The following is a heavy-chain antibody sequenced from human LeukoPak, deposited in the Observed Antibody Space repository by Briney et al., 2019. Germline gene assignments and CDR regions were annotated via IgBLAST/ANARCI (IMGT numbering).Heavy chain of an antibody. D-gene: IGHD3-16*01. Sequence: QAGGSLRLSYAASGFTFSSYGMHWVRQAPGKGLEWVAVIWYGGSNKYYADSVKGRFTISRDNSKNTLYLQMNSLRAEDTAVYYCASHPYYDIGWGYFPHWGQGTLVTVSS. J-gene: IGHJ1*01. CDR2: IWYGGSNK. CDR1: GFTFSSYG. CDR3: ASHPYYDIGWGYFPH. V-gene: IGHV3-33*08.